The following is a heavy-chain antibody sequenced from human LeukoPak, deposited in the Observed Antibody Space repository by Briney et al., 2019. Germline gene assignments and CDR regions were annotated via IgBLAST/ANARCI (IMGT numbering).Heavy chain of an antibody. V-gene: IGHV1-24*01. D-gene: IGHD5-12*01. CDR3: ATDTERGYSGYVNY. Sequence: ASVKVSCKVSGYTLTELSMHWVRQAPGKGLEWRGGFDPEDGETIYAQKFQGRVTMTEDTSTDTAYMELSSLRSEDTAVYYCATDTERGYSGYVNYWGQGTLVTVSS. CDR1: GYTLTELS. CDR2: FDPEDGET. J-gene: IGHJ4*02.